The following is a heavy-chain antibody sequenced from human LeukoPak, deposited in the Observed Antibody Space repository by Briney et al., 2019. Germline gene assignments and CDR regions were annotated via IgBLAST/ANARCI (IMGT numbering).Heavy chain of an antibody. J-gene: IGHJ4*02. V-gene: IGHV4-38-2*02. Sequence: SETLSLTCTVSGYSISSGYYWGWIRQPPGKGLEWIASIYHSGSTYYNPSLKSRVSISVDTSKNQFSLKLSSVTAADTAVYYCARGSWVVAANFDYWGQGTLVIVSS. CDR3: ARGSWVVAANFDY. D-gene: IGHD2-15*01. CDR2: IYHSGST. CDR1: GYSISSGYY.